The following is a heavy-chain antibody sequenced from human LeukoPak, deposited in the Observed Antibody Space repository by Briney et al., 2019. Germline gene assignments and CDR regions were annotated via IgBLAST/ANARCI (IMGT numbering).Heavy chain of an antibody. D-gene: IGHD1-7*01. CDR1: GFTFSSYS. CDR2: ISSSGSTI. J-gene: IGHJ5*02. V-gene: IGHV3-48*04. CDR3: ARNYLRIGGFDP. Sequence: PGGSLRLSCAASGFTFSSYSMNWVRQAPGKGLEWVSYISSSGSTIYYADSVKGRFTISRDNAKNSLYLQMNSLRAEDTAVYYCARNYLRIGGFDPWGQGTLVTVSS.